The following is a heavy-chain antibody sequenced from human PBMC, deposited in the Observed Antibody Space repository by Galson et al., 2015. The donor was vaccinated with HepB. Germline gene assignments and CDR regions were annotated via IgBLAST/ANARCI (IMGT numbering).Heavy chain of an antibody. V-gene: IGHV4-31*03. CDR2: IFYSGRT. D-gene: IGHD2-15*01. Sequence: TLSLTCTVSGGSISSGGYYWSWIRQHPGKGLEWIGDIFYSGRTSYNPSLKSRVAISVDTSQNQFSLKLTSVTAADTAVYHCARERGYGNNYYMDVWGKGTTVTVSS. CDR3: ARERGYGNNYYMDV. CDR1: GGSISSGGYY. J-gene: IGHJ6*03.